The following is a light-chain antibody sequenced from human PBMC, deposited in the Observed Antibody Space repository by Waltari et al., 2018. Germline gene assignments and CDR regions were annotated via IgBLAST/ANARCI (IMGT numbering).Light chain of an antibody. V-gene: IGLV2-8*01. Sequence: QSALPQPPSASGSPGQSVTISCTGTSSDVGGYNYVSWYQQHPGKAPKVMIYEVSKRPSGVPDRFSGSKSGNTASLTVSGLQAEDEADYYCCSYAGNSVVFGGGTKLTVL. CDR3: CSYAGNSVV. CDR1: SSDVGGYNY. J-gene: IGLJ2*01. CDR2: EVS.